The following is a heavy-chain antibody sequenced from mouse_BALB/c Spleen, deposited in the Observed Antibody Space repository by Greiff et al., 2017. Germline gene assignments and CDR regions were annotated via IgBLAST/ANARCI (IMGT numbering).Heavy chain of an antibody. D-gene: IGHD1-1*01. J-gene: IGHJ2*01. CDR1: GFSLTSYG. Sequence: VQLQESGPGLVQPSQSLSITCTVSGFSLTSYGVHWVRQSPGKGLEWLGVIWSGGSTDYNAAFISRLSISKDNSKSQVFFKMNSLQANDTAIYYCARRGYGSSYNYFDYWGQGTTLTVSS. CDR2: IWSGGST. CDR3: ARRGYGSSYNYFDY. V-gene: IGHV2-2*02.